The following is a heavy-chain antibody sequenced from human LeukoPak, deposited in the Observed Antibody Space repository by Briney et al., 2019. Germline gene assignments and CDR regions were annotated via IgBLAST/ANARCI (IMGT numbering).Heavy chain of an antibody. J-gene: IGHJ4*02. CDR1: GFTFSSYS. CDR2: ISSSSSYI. D-gene: IGHD6-19*01. V-gene: IGHV3-21*01. Sequence: KSGGSLSLSCAASGFTFSSYSMNWVRQAPGKGLEWVSSISSSSSYIYYADSVKGRFTIARDNAKNSLYLQMNSLRAEDTAVYYCARDEGIAVALDYWGQGTLVTVSS. CDR3: ARDEGIAVALDY.